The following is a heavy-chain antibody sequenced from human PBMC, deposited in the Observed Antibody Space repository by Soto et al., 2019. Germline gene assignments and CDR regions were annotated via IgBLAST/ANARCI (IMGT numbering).Heavy chain of an antibody. Sequence: QVQLVQSGAEVKKPGSSVMVSCKDSGGTFSSYAISWVRQAPGQGLEWMGGIIPIFGTANYAQKVQGRVTITADESTSTAYMELSSLRSDDTAVYYCARGSQSIAARRGVYWGQGTLVTVTS. CDR3: ARGSQSIAARRGVY. CDR1: GGTFSSYA. V-gene: IGHV1-69*01. J-gene: IGHJ4*02. D-gene: IGHD6-6*01. CDR2: IIPIFGTA.